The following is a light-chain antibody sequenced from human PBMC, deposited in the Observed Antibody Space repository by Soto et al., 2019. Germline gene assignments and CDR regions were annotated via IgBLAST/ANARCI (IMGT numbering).Light chain of an antibody. V-gene: IGLV1-47*01. CDR2: RNN. Sequence: QSVLTQPPSASGTPGQRVTISCSGSSSNIGDSYGYWFQQLPGTAPKLLIYRNNQRPSGVPDRFPGSKSGTSASLAISGLRPEDEADYYCATWDDSLRGWVFGGGTKVTVL. CDR3: ATWDDSLRGWV. CDR1: SSNIGDSY. J-gene: IGLJ3*02.